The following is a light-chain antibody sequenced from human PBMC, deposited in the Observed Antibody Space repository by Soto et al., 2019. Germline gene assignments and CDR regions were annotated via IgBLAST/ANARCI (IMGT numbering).Light chain of an antibody. V-gene: IGKV3-20*01. Sequence: EIVLTQSPGTLSFSPGERATLSCRASQSVSSTSLAWYQQKPGQAPRLLIYGASNTATGIPDRFSGSGSGTDFTLTISRLEPEDFAVYCCQQYDGSPPWTFGLGTKVEFK. CDR2: GAS. J-gene: IGKJ1*01. CDR1: QSVSSTS. CDR3: QQYDGSPPWT.